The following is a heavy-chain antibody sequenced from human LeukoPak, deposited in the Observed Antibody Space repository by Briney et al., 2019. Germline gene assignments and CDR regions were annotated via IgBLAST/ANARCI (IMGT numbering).Heavy chain of an antibody. Sequence: GRSLRLSCAASGFTFSSYGLHWVRPAPGTGLEWVAVISFDGSNKYYADSVKGRFTISRDNSKNTLYLHMNSLTAEDTAVYYCAKELSGRCLDYWGQGTLVTVSS. V-gene: IGHV3-30*18. D-gene: IGHD4-17*01. CDR2: ISFDGSNK. CDR1: GFTFSSYG. J-gene: IGHJ4*02. CDR3: AKELSGRCLDY.